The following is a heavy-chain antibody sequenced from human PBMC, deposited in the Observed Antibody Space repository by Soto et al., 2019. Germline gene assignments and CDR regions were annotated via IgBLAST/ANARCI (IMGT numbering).Heavy chain of an antibody. J-gene: IGHJ5*02. CDR2: ILPIFGTA. CDR1: GGTFSSYA. CDR3: ARSGTGTTAHWFDP. Sequence: SVKVSCKASGGTFSSYAISWVRQAPGQGLEWMGGILPIFGTANYAQKFQGRVTITADESTSTAYMELSSLRSEDTAVYYCARSGTGTTAHWFDPWGQGTLVTVSS. D-gene: IGHD1-7*01. V-gene: IGHV1-69*13.